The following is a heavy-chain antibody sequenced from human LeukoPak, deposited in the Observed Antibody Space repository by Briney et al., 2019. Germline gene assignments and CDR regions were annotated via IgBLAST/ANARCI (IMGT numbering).Heavy chain of an antibody. CDR2: IREDGGEK. Sequence: GGSLRLSCAASGFTFSTYWMSWVRQAPGKGLEWVANIREDGGEKYSVDSVKGRFTISRDNAINTLYLEMNSLRAEDTGLYYCARDKVGTGLTHLDYWGQGALVIVSS. CDR1: GFTFSTYW. J-gene: IGHJ4*02. CDR3: ARDKVGTGLTHLDY. D-gene: IGHD1-26*01. V-gene: IGHV3-7*01.